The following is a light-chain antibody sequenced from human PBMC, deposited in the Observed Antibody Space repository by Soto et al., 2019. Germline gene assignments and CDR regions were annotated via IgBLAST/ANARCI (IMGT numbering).Light chain of an antibody. CDR3: VQGTHSPPRT. CDR2: KVS. V-gene: IGKV2-30*01. J-gene: IGKJ1*01. Sequence: DVVMTQSPLSLSVTLGQPASISCRSSQSLVYSNGIAYLNWFHQRPGQSPRRLIYKVSNRDSGXPXRXXGSGSGTDFTLTISRVEAEDVCVYYCVQGTHSPPRTFGQGTKVEIK. CDR1: QSLVYSNGIAY.